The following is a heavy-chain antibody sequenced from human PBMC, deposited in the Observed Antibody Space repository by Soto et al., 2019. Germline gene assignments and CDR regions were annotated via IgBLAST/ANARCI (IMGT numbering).Heavy chain of an antibody. J-gene: IGHJ4*02. CDR3: ARIVAAVFDS. CDR1: GGSISNYY. CDR2: SYYSGST. V-gene: IGHV4-59*01. Sequence: QLQLQESGPGLVKPSETLSLTCTVSGGSISNYYWCWSRQPPAKGLEWIGYSYYSGSTNYNPSLKNRVTTPVDTSMNQFALKLSYVTAAETAVYYCARIVAAVFDSWGQGTLVTVSS. D-gene: IGHD2-15*01.